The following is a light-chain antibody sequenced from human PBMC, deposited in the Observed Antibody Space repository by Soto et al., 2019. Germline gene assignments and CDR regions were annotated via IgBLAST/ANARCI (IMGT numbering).Light chain of an antibody. CDR3: QQYESTPPT. Sequence: DIVMTQSPDSLAVSLGESATIHCKSSQSVLYSSNNKNYLAWYQQRPGQPPKLLIYWASTRESGVPDRFSGSGSGTDFTLTITSLQAEDVAVYYCQQYESTPPTFGQGTKLEI. J-gene: IGKJ2*01. CDR2: WAS. V-gene: IGKV4-1*01. CDR1: QSVLYSSNNKNY.